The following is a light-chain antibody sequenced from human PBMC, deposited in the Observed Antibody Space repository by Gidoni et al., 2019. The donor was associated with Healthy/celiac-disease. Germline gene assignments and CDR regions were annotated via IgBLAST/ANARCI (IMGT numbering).Light chain of an antibody. CDR1: KLGDKY. V-gene: IGLV3-1*01. Sequence: SYELTQPPSVSVSQGQTASITCSGDKLGDKYACWYQQKPGQSPVLVIYQDSKRPSGIPERFSASNSGNTATLTISGTQAMDEADYYCQAWDSSTVVFGGGTKLTVL. CDR2: QDS. CDR3: QAWDSSTVV. J-gene: IGLJ2*01.